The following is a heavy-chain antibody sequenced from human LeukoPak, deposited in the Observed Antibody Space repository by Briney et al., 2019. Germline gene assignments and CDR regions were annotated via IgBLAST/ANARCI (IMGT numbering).Heavy chain of an antibody. Sequence: PGGSLRPSCAASGFTVSSNYMSWVRQAPGKGLEWVSVIYAGGTTYYADSVKGRFTISRDNSRNTLYLQMSSLRAEDTAVYYCAREWKFDIWGQGTMVTVSS. CDR2: IYAGGTT. V-gene: IGHV3-53*01. J-gene: IGHJ3*02. CDR3: AREWKFDI. D-gene: IGHD1-1*01. CDR1: GFTVSSNY.